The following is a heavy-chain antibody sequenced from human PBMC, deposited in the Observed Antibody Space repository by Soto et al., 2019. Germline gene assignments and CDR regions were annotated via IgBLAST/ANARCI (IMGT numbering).Heavy chain of an antibody. CDR2: IDHSGNI. J-gene: IGHJ6*03. V-gene: IGHV4-34*02. Sequence: QVQLQQWGAGLLKPSETLSLSCAVYGGSFSDYYWSWIRQPPGKGLEWIGEIDHSGNINHSPSLKSPVTLSIDTSKNQFSLMLTSVTAADTAVYFCARVSSCYNIMTVYLNYRYYYMDVWGEGTTVTVSS. CDR3: ARVSSCYNIMTVYLNYRYYYMDV. D-gene: IGHD3-9*01. CDR1: GGSFSDYY.